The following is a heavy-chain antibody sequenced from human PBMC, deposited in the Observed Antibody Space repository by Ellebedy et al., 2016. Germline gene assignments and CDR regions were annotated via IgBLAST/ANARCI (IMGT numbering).Heavy chain of an antibody. V-gene: IGHV3-53*01. J-gene: IGHJ3*02. CDR1: GFTVTNDY. D-gene: IGHD4-17*01. CDR2: IDSGGSS. CDR3: ATRHYGAFDI. Sequence: GGSLRLXXVASGFTVTNDYMTWVRQTPGKGLEWVSLIDSGGSSYYADSVKGRFTISRDSPKNTLYLQMNSLRAEDTAVYYCATRHYGAFDIWGQGTKVTVSS.